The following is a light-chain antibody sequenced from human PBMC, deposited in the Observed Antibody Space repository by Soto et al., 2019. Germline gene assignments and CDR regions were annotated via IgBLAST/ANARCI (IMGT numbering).Light chain of an antibody. CDR3: QQYDSYSEA. CDR2: DVS. Sequence: DIQMTQARSTLSASEGERVTSTCRASQSVSNWLAWYQQKPGKAPKLLIYDVSSLESGVPSRFSGSVSGTEITLTIRRLQPADFATYSSQQYDSYSEALGQGTKVDIK. V-gene: IGKV1-5*01. CDR1: QSVSNW. J-gene: IGKJ1*01.